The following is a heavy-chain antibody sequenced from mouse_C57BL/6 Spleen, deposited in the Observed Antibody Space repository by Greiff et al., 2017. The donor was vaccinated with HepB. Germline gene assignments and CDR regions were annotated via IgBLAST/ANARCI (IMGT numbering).Heavy chain of an antibody. D-gene: IGHD1-1*01. CDR1: GYTFTSYW. CDR2: IYPGSGST. Sequence: QVQLQQPGAELVKPGASVKMSCKASGYTFTSYWITWVKQRPGQGLEWIGDIYPGSGSTNYNEKFKSKATLTVDTSCSTAYMQLSSLTSEDSAVYYCARPYYYGSSYLFAYWGQGTRVTVSA. J-gene: IGHJ3*01. CDR3: ARPYYYGSSYLFAY. V-gene: IGHV1-55*01.